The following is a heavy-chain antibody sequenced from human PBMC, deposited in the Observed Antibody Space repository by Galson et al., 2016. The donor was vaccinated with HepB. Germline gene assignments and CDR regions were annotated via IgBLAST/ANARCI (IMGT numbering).Heavy chain of an antibody. CDR3: ARTSLESLSAFDY. CDR1: GYTFTRYH. J-gene: IGHJ4*02. V-gene: IGHV1-46*01. D-gene: IGHD1-1*01. Sequence: SVKVSCKASGYTFTRYHMHWVRQAPGQGLEWMGVINPSGGTTTYAQKFQGRVTMTRDTPTSTMYMDLSRLRSEDTAVYYCARTSLESLSAFDYWGQGTLVTVSS. CDR2: INPSGGTT.